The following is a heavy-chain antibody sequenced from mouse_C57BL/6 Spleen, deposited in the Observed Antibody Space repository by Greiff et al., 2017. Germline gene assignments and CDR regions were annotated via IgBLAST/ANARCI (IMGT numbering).Heavy chain of an antibody. J-gene: IGHJ2*01. CDR2: IYPGDGDT. D-gene: IGHD2-5*01. V-gene: IGHV1-82*01. CDR3: EGAYYSNSTRYFDY. CDR1: GYAFSSSW. Sequence: QVQLQQSGPELVKPGASVKISCKASGYAFSSSWMNWVKQRPGKGLEWIGRIYPGDGDTNYNGKFKGKATLTADKSSSTAYMQLSSLTSEDSAVYFCEGAYYSNSTRYFDYWGQGTTLTVSS.